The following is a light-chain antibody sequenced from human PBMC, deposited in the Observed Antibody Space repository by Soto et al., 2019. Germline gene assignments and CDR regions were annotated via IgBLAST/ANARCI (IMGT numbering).Light chain of an antibody. CDR1: QGVTTN. CDR3: QQYKIRPFS. Sequence: ILITQSQATLSVSPGERVTLSCRAGQGVTTNFAWYQQKSGQSPRLLIYDVSSRATGVPSRFSGTGSETDFILTICCLQSEDSASYFCQQYKIRPFSFAQGGRLE. V-gene: IGKV3-15*01. J-gene: IGKJ5*01. CDR2: DVS.